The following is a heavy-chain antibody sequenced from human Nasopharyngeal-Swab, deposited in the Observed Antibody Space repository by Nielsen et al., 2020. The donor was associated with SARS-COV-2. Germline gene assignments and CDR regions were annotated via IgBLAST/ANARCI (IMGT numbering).Heavy chain of an antibody. CDR1: GGSFSGYY. J-gene: IGHJ4*02. V-gene: IGHV4-34*01. CDR3: ARASSSRLDY. D-gene: IGHD6-6*01. CDR2: IKHSGST. Sequence: SETLSLTCAVYGGSFSGYYWSWIRQPPGKGLEWIGEIKHSGSTNYNPSLKSRVTISVDTSKNQFSLKLGSVTAADTAVYYCARASSSRLDYWGQGTLVTVSS.